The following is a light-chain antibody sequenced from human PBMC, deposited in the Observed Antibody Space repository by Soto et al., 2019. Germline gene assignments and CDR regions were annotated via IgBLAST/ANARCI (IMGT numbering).Light chain of an antibody. V-gene: IGLV8-61*01. J-gene: IGLJ3*02. Sequence: QTVVTQEPSFSVSPGGTVTLTCGLSSGSVSTNYYPSWYQQTPGQAPRTLIYFTNTRSSGVPDRFSGSILGNKAALTITGAQADDESDYYCVLYMGSGIDVFGGGTKLTVL. CDR1: SGSVSTNYY. CDR3: VLYMGSGIDV. CDR2: FTN.